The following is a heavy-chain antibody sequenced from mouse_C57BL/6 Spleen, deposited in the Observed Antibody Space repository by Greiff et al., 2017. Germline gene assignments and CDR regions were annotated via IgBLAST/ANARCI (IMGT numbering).Heavy chain of an antibody. V-gene: IGHV5-9-1*02. D-gene: IGHD2-3*01. CDR1: GFTFSSYA. CDR3: TRSFYDGYYFDY. Sequence: EVQGVESGEGLVKPGGSLKLSCAASGFTFSSYAMSWVRQTPEKRLEWVAYISSGGDYIYYADTVKGRFTISRDNARNTLYLQMSSLKSEDTAMYYCTRSFYDGYYFDYWGQGTTLTVSS. CDR2: ISSGGDYI. J-gene: IGHJ2*01.